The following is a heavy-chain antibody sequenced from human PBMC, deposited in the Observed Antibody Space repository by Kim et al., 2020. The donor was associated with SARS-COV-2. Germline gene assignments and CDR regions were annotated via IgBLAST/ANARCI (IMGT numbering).Heavy chain of an antibody. J-gene: IGHJ4*02. Sequence: GGSLRLSCAASEFTFSSYAMSWVRQAPGKGLQWVSGISGSDGSTYYADSVKGRFTVSRDNSKNTLFLQMNSLGAEDTAVYYCAKGRHDILTDHDYWGQGTLVTVSS. D-gene: IGHD3-9*01. V-gene: IGHV3-23*01. CDR2: ISGSDGST. CDR1: EFTFSSYA. CDR3: AKGRHDILTDHDY.